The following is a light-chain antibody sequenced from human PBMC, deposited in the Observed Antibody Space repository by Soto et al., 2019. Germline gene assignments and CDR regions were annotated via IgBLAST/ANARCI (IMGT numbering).Light chain of an antibody. CDR1: QTVRNNY. Sequence: VLTQSPGTLSLSPGERATLSCRASQTVRNNYLAWYQQKPGQAPRLLIYDASSRATGIPDRFSGGGSGTDFTHTINRLEPEDFAVYYCQQFSSYPLTFGGATKVEIK. J-gene: IGKJ4*01. CDR3: QQFSSYPLT. CDR2: DAS. V-gene: IGKV3-20*01.